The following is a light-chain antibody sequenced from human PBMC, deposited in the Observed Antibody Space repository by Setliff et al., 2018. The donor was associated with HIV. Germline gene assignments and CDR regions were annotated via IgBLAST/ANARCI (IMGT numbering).Light chain of an antibody. J-gene: IGLJ1*01. Sequence: QSVLTQPASVSGSPGQSITISCTGSSSDVGSYNFVSWYQQHPGKAPKLMIYQVNKRPSGVSNRFSGSKSGNTASLTISGLQAEDETDYYCCSYAGTNTYVVGTGTKV. CDR3: CSYAGTNTYV. CDR2: QVN. V-gene: IGLV2-23*02. CDR1: SSDVGSYNF.